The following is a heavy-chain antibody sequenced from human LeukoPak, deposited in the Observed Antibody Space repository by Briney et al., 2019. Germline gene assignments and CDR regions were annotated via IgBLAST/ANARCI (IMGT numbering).Heavy chain of an antibody. CDR3: TTDTLGYCSSTSCPSVFDY. CDR2: IKSKTDGGTT. CDR1: GFTFSNAW. D-gene: IGHD2-2*01. Sequence: GGSLRLSCAASGFTFSNAWMSWVRQAPGKGLEWVGRIKSKTDGGTTDYAAPVKGRFTISRDDSKNTLYLQMSSLKTEDTAVYYCTTDTLGYCSSTSCPSVFDYWGQGTLVTVSS. J-gene: IGHJ4*02. V-gene: IGHV3-15*01.